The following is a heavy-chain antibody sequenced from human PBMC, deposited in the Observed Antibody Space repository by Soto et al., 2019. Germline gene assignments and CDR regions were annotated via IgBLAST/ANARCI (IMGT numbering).Heavy chain of an antibody. Sequence: PSETLSLTCTVSGGSISSYYWSWIRQPPGKGLEWIGYIYYSGSTNYNPSLKSRVTISVDTSKNQFSLKLSSVTAADTAVYYCARLRYSSSWYFMWFDPWGQGTLVTVSS. CDR2: IYYSGST. J-gene: IGHJ5*02. CDR3: ARLRYSSSWYFMWFDP. V-gene: IGHV4-59*08. CDR1: GGSISSYY. D-gene: IGHD6-13*01.